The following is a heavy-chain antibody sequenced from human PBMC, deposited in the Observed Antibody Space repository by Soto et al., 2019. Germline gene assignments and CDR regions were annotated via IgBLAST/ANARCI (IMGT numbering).Heavy chain of an antibody. CDR2: ISASGGST. CDR1: GFTFSNYA. V-gene: IGHV3-23*01. D-gene: IGHD6-6*01. Sequence: EVQLLESGGGLVQPGGSLRLSCAGSGFTFSNYAMSWVRQAPGQGLDWVSAISASGGSTYYADSVKGRFTISRDNSKNTLYLKMNSLRAEDTAVYYCAKDLSYISWSNFDYWGQGTLVTVSS. J-gene: IGHJ4*02. CDR3: AKDLSYISWSNFDY.